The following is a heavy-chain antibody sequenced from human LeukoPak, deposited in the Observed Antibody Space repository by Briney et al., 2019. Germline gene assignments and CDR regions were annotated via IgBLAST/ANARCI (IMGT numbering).Heavy chain of an antibody. CDR2: INHSGST. Sequence: SETLSLTCAVYGGSFSGYYWSWIRQPPGKGLEWIGEINHSGSTNYNPSLESRVTMPVDTSKNQFFLNLRSVTAADTAVYYCARGFMVRGIQRRNWFDPWGQGTLVTVSS. D-gene: IGHD3-10*01. CDR1: GGSFSGYY. CDR3: ARGFMVRGIQRRNWFDP. J-gene: IGHJ5*02. V-gene: IGHV4-34*01.